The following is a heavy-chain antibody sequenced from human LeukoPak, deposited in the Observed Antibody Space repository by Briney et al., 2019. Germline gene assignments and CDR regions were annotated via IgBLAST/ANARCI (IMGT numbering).Heavy chain of an antibody. Sequence: NPSETLSLTCTVSGGSIRSSYYYWGWIRQPPGKGLEWIGSIYDSGSTYYNPSLKSRVTISVDTSKNQFSLKLNSVTAADTAVYYCASRAPRYNYDRYLPIDYWGQGTLVTVSS. CDR2: IYDSGST. V-gene: IGHV4-39*07. CDR3: ASRAPRYNYDRYLPIDY. CDR1: GGSIRSSYYY. J-gene: IGHJ4*02. D-gene: IGHD3-22*01.